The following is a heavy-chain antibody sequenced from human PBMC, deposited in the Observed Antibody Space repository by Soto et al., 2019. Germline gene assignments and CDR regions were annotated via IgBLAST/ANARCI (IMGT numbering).Heavy chain of an antibody. CDR3: ATLGRLYYYESSGYIVDY. CDR2: IYHSGST. D-gene: IGHD3-22*01. V-gene: IGHV4-38-2*01. Sequence: SETLSLTCAVSGYSISSGYYWGWIRQPPGKGLEWIGSIYHSGSTYYNPSLKSRVTISVDTSKNQFSLKLSSVTAADTAVYYCATLGRLYYYESSGYIVDYWGQGTLVTVSS. CDR1: GYSISSGYY. J-gene: IGHJ4*02.